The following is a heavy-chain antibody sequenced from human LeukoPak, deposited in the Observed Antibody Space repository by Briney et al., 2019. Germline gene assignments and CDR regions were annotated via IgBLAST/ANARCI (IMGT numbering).Heavy chain of an antibody. Sequence: GGSLRLSCAASGFTFDDYAMHWVRHAPGKGLEWVSLISWDGGSTYYADSVKGRFTISRDNSKNSLYLQMNSLRAEDTALYYCAKDIGPSTLAAFDYWGQGTLVTVSS. CDR1: GFTFDDYA. V-gene: IGHV3-43D*03. J-gene: IGHJ4*02. CDR3: AKDIGPSTLAAFDY. D-gene: IGHD6-6*01. CDR2: ISWDGGST.